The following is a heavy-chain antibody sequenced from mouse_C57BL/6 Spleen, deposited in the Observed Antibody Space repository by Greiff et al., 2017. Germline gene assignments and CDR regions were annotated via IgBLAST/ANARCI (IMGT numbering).Heavy chain of an antibody. Sequence: VHVKQSGAELVRPGASVKLSCTASGFNIKDYYMHWVKQRPEQGLEWIGRIDPEDGDTEYAPKFPGKATMTADTSSNTAYLQLSSLTSEDTAVYYCTTDYGSRGDAMDYWGQGTSVTVSS. V-gene: IGHV14-1*01. D-gene: IGHD1-1*01. CDR1: GFNIKDYY. J-gene: IGHJ4*01. CDR3: TTDYGSRGDAMDY. CDR2: IDPEDGDT.